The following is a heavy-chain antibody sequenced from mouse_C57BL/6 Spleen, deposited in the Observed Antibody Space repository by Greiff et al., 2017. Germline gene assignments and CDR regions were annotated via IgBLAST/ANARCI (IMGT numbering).Heavy chain of an antibody. J-gene: IGHJ4*01. D-gene: IGHD3-2*02. CDR3: ARGGSSGYVRYYAMDY. Sequence: VQLQQPGAELVMPGASVKLSCKASGYTFTSYWMHWVKQRPGQGLEWIGEIDPSDSYTNYNQKFKGKSTLTVDKSSSTAYMQLSSLTSEDSAVYYWARGGSSGYVRYYAMDYWGQGTSVTVSS. CDR2: IDPSDSYT. V-gene: IGHV1-69*01. CDR1: GYTFTSYW.